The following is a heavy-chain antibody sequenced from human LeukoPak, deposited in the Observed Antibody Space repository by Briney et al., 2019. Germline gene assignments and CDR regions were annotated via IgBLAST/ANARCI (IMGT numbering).Heavy chain of an antibody. V-gene: IGHV3-23*01. D-gene: IGHD2-15*01. CDR2: ISGSGAST. J-gene: IGHJ4*02. CDR3: ASHRLGYCSGGSCR. CDR1: GFTFSSYA. Sequence: GGSLRLSCAASGFTFSSYAMSWVRQAPGKGLEWVSAISGSGASTYYTDSVKGRFTISRDNSKNTLYLQMNSLRAEDTAVYYCASHRLGYCSGGSCRWGQGTLVTVSS.